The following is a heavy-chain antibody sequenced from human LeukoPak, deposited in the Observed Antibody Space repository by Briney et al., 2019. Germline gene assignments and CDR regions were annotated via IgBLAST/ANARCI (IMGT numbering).Heavy chain of an antibody. Sequence: GASVKVSCKASGYTFTGYYMHWVRQAPGQGLEWMGWINPNSGGTNYAQKFQGRVTMTRDTSISTAYMELSRLRSDDTAVYYCARDDQSMVRGVPYYYYMDVWGKGTTVTVSS. CDR1: GYTFTGYY. D-gene: IGHD3-10*01. V-gene: IGHV1-2*02. CDR3: ARDDQSMVRGVPYYYYMDV. J-gene: IGHJ6*03. CDR2: INPNSGGT.